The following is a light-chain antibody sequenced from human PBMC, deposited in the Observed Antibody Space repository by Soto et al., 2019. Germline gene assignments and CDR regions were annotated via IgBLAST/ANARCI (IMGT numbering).Light chain of an antibody. J-gene: IGLJ2*01. CDR2: GNS. CDR1: SSNIGAGFD. CDR3: QSYDSSLSGYVV. V-gene: IGLV1-40*01. Sequence: QSVLTQPPSVSGAPGPRVTISCTGSSSNIGAGFDVHWYQQLPGTAPKLLIYGNSNRPSGVPDRFSGSKSVTSASLAITGLQAEDEADYYCQSYDSSLSGYVVFGGGTKLTVL.